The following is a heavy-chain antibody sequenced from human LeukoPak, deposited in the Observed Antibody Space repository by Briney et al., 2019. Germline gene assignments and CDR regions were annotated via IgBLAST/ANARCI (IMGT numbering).Heavy chain of an antibody. D-gene: IGHD3-10*01. CDR1: GGSFNSYY. Sequence: SETLSLTCGVYGGSFNSYYWSWIRQPPGKGLEWIGDINHGGITSYNPSLKSRVTISVDTSKNQFSLKLSSVTAADAAVYYCARTYYGSGSLYYYYYYMDVWGKGTTVTVSS. CDR2: INHGGIT. J-gene: IGHJ6*03. CDR3: ARTYYGSGSLYYYYYYMDV. V-gene: IGHV4-34*01.